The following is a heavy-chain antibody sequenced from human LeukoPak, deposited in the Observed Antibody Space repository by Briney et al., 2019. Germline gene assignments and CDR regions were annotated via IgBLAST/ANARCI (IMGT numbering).Heavy chain of an antibody. Sequence: PSETLSLTCIVSGGAISSGFYYWNWIRQHPGKGLEWIGYIYYSGSTYYNPSLKSRITISIDTSKSQFSLKLRSVTAADTAVYYCARGEFFGSGSSPFFDYWGQGTLVTVSS. CDR2: IYYSGST. V-gene: IGHV4-31*03. J-gene: IGHJ4*02. D-gene: IGHD3-10*01. CDR3: ARGEFFGSGSSPFFDY. CDR1: GGAISSGFYY.